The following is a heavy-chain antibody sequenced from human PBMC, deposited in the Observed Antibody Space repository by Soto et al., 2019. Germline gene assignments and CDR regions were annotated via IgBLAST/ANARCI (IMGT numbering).Heavy chain of an antibody. CDR3: ARDADDSDALDI. CDR1: GFTFRNYV. D-gene: IGHD3-9*01. V-gene: IGHV3-30-3*01. Sequence: QVQVVESGGGVVQPGRSLRLSCAASGFTFRNYVMHWVRQAPGKGLEWVAVISSDGSNKYYADSVKGRFTISRDNSKNTLYLQMNSLRAEDTAVYYCARDADDSDALDIWGQGTMVTVSS. CDR2: ISSDGSNK. J-gene: IGHJ3*02.